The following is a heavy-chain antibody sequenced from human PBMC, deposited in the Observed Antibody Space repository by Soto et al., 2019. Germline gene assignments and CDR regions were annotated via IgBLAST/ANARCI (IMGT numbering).Heavy chain of an antibody. CDR1: GGSISSGGYY. CDR2: IYYSGST. Sequence: SETLSLTCTVSGGSISSGGYYWSWIRQHPGKGLEWIGYIYYSGSTYYNPSLKSRVTISVDTSKNQFSLKLSSVTAADTAVYYCARVELTMIDGWFDPWGQGTLVTVSS. V-gene: IGHV4-31*03. D-gene: IGHD3-22*01. J-gene: IGHJ5*02. CDR3: ARVELTMIDGWFDP.